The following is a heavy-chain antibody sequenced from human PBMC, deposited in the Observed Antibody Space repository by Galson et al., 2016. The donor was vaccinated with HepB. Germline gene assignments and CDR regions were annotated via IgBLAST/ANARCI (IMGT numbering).Heavy chain of an antibody. J-gene: IGHJ4*02. Sequence: SVKVSCKASGYIFISNGISWVRQAPGQGLEWMGWISAYSGNTNYAQKLQGRVTMTTDTSTSTAYMELRSLRSDDTAVYYCARDRPYSHCTNGVCYGFDYWGQGTLVTVSS. CDR1: GYIFISNG. CDR2: ISAYSGNT. CDR3: ARDRPYSHCTNGVCYGFDY. V-gene: IGHV1-18*04. D-gene: IGHD2-8*01.